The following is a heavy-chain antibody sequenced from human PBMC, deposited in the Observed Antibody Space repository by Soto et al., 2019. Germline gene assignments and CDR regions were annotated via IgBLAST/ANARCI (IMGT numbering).Heavy chain of an antibody. CDR1: GGTFRSYV. CDR3: ASESGRTRGMDG. V-gene: IGHV1-69*18. D-gene: IGHD2-8*01. J-gene: IGHJ6*02. CDR2: TIPIFGTA. Sequence: QVQAVHSGAEVKKPGSSVKVSCKASGGTFRSYVISWVRQAPGPGLERMGSTIPIFGTADYTQKCQGRVTITADESTSAAYMELSSLRSEDRAVYYCASESGRTRGMDGWGQGTTSTVSS.